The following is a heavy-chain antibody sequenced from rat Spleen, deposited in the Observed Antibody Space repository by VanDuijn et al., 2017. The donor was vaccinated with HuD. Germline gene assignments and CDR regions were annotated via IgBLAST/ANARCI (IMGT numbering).Heavy chain of an antibody. CDR3: VRERVPGFAFYFDY. CDR2: IWSNGGT. Sequence: QVQLKESGPGLVQPSQTLSLTCTVSGFSLSNYGVFWVRQPPGKGLEWMGVIWSNGGTDYNSAIKSRLSISRDTSKSQVFLKMNSLQTEDTAMYFCVRERVPGFAFYFDYWGQGVMVTVSS. D-gene: IGHD1-4*01. CDR1: GFSLSNYG. J-gene: IGHJ2*01. V-gene: IGHV2-13*01.